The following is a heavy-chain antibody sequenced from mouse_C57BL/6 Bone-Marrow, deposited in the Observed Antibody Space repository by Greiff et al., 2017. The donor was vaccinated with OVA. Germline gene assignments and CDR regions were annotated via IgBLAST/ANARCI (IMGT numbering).Heavy chain of an antibody. CDR1: GYTFTDYY. Sequence: QVQLQQSGAELVRPGASVKLSCKASGYTFTDYYINWVKQRPGQGLEWIARIYPGSGNTYYNEKFKGTATLTAEKSSSTAYMQLSSLTSEDSAVYFCARSGGNCGFAYWGQGTLVTVSA. V-gene: IGHV1-76*01. D-gene: IGHD2-1*01. CDR2: IYPGSGNT. J-gene: IGHJ3*01. CDR3: ARSGGNCGFAY.